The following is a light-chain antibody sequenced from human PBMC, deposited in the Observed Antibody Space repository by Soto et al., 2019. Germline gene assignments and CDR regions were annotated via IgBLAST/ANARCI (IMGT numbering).Light chain of an antibody. Sequence: QSALAQPASVSGSPGQSITISCTGTRSDVGGYTLVSWFQQYPGKAPKLMIYEDNKRPSGVSDRFSGSKSGNTASLTISGLQAEDEADYYCCSYAGSSSVLFGGGTQLTVL. CDR1: RSDVGGYTL. J-gene: IGLJ2*01. CDR2: EDN. V-gene: IGLV2-23*01. CDR3: CSYAGSSSVL.